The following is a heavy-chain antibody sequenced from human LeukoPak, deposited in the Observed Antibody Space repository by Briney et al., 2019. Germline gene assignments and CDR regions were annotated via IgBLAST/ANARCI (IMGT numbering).Heavy chain of an antibody. V-gene: IGHV3-53*01. CDR2: MNSGGDT. Sequence: GGSLRLSCAASGFTVSSDLMNWVRQAPGKGLEWVSAMNSGGDTYYADSVRGRFIISRDKSRNTLYLQMNSPRVGDTAVYYCARGGSMVRGVLWGQGTLVTVSS. D-gene: IGHD3-10*01. CDR1: GFTVSSDL. J-gene: IGHJ4*02. CDR3: ARGGSMVRGVL.